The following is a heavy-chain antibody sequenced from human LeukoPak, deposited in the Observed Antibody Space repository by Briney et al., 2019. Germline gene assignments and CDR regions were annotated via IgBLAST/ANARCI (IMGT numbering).Heavy chain of an antibody. CDR2: IYHSGST. D-gene: IGHD3-9*01. CDR1: GYSISSGYY. V-gene: IGHV4-38-2*02. J-gene: IGHJ4*02. CDR3: ARRGYKKLRYFDWSFDY. Sequence: SETLSLTCTVSGYSISSGYYWGWIRQPPGKGLEWIGSIYHSGSTNYNPSLKSRVTISVDTSKNQFSLKLSSVTAADTAVYYCARRGYKKLRYFDWSFDYWGQGTLVTVSS.